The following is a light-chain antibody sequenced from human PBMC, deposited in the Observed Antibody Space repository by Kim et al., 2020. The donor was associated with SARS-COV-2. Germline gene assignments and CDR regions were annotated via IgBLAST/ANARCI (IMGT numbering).Light chain of an antibody. CDR1: QDIGSY. Sequence: IQLTQSQSSLSAYVGDRVTITCRASQDIGSYLAWYQQTPGKAPKLLIYHASTLQRGVPSRFSGSGSGTDFTLTISTLQPDDFATYYCQHLYTYTTFGPGTKVDIK. V-gene: IGKV1-9*01. CDR2: HAS. J-gene: IGKJ3*01. CDR3: QHLYTYTT.